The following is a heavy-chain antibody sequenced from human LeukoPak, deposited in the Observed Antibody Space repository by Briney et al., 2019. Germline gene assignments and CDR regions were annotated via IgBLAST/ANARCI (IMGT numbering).Heavy chain of an antibody. D-gene: IGHD3-10*02. CDR1: GFTFDDYA. Sequence: GGSLRLSCAASGFTFDDYAMHWVRQTPGKGPEWVSGISWNSGSIGYADSVKGRFTISRDNAKNSLYLQMNSLRAEDTAVYYCARGTMFPYYFDYWGQGTLVTVSS. J-gene: IGHJ4*02. CDR2: ISWNSGSI. V-gene: IGHV3-9*01. CDR3: ARGTMFPYYFDY.